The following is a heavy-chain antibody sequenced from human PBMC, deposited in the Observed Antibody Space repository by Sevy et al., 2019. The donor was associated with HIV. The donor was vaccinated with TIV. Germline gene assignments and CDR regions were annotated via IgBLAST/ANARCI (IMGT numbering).Heavy chain of an antibody. J-gene: IGHJ4*02. CDR1: GGSITSLY. CDR3: AGENAWGRGYS. V-gene: IGHV4-59*08. D-gene: IGHD1-26*01. Sequence: SETLSLTYTVSGGSITSLYWNWIRQPPGKGLEWIPNIYYNGHINYNPSLKSRVTLSLDTSKNQFSLRLSSVTAADTAMYYCAGENAWGRGYSWGQGTLVTVSS. CDR2: IYYNGHI.